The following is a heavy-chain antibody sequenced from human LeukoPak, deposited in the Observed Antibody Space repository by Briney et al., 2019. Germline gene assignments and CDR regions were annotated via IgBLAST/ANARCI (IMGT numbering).Heavy chain of an antibody. V-gene: IGHV1-69*06. CDR1: GGTFSSYA. CDR3: ARGRHGYSSGWYDY. J-gene: IGHJ4*02. D-gene: IGHD6-19*01. Sequence: VASVKVSCKASGGTFSSYAISWVRQAPGQGLEWMGGIIPIFGTANYAQKFQGRVTITADKSTSTAYMELRSLRSDDTAVYYCARGRHGYSSGWYDYWGQGTLVTVSS. CDR2: IIPIFGTA.